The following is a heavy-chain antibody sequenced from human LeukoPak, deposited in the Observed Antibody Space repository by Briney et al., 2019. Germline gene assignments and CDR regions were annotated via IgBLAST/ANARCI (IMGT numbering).Heavy chain of an antibody. CDR1: GYTFTSYG. V-gene: IGHV1-18*01. CDR3: ASVFVCSGSYYFDY. CDR2: ISAYNGNT. Sequence: ASVKVSCKASGYTFTSYGISWVRQAPGQGLEWMGWISAYNGNTNYAQKLQGRVTMTTDTSTSTAYMELRSLRSDDTAVYYCASVFVCSGSYYFDYWGQGTLVTVSS. D-gene: IGHD1-26*01. J-gene: IGHJ4*02.